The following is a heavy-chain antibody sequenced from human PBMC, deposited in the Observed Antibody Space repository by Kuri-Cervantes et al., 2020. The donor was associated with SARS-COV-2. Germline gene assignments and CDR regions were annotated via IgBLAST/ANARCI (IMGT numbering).Heavy chain of an antibody. D-gene: IGHD3-3*01. CDR3: ARQLIFGVAHYFDY. J-gene: IGHJ4*02. V-gene: IGHV4-39*01. CDR2: IYYSGST. CDR1: GGSVSSGSYY. Sequence: SETLSLTCTVSGGSVSSGSYYWSWIRQPPGKGLEWIGSIYYSGSTYYNPSLKSRVTISVDTSKNQFSLKLSSVTAADTAVYYCARQLIFGVAHYFDYWGQGTLVTVSS.